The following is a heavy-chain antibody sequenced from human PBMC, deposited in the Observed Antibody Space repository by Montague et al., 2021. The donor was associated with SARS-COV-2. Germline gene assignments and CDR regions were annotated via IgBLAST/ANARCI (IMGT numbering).Heavy chain of an antibody. CDR1: GGSISSNS. Sequence: SETLSLTCSVSGGSISSNSRSWTRNPPGKGLRLIGYSYYRWSTNYIPSLNSRGTIAVDTYKNQFSLKVSSVTAADTDVYYCARERKYNWFDTWGQGKLVTVSS. J-gene: IGHJ5*02. CDR2: SYYRWST. CDR3: ARERKYNWFDT. V-gene: IGHV4-59*01.